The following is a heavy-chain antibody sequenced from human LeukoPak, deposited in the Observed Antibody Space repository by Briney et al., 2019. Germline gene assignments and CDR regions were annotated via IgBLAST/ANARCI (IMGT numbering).Heavy chain of an antibody. CDR2: ISGRDGST. D-gene: IGHD3-10*01. J-gene: IGHJ4*02. CDR1: GFTFSSYG. V-gene: IGHV3-23*01. Sequence: AGGSLRLSCAASGFTFSSYGMSWVRQAPGKGLEWVSAISGRDGSTYYADSVKGRFTISRDNSKNTLYVQMNSLRAEDTAVYYCAKGHYYGSGSLDYWGQGTLVTVSS. CDR3: AKGHYYGSGSLDY.